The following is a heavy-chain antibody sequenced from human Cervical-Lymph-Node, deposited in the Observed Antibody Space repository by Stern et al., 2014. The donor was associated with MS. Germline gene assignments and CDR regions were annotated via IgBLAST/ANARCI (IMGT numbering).Heavy chain of an antibody. CDR1: GYTFTHYH. D-gene: IGHD4/OR15-4a*01. J-gene: IGHJ5*02. CDR3: ARDMVDADKWFDP. CDR2: INPSGGST. Sequence: LVQSGAEVKKPGASVNVSCKASGYTFTHYHIHWVRQAPGQGLEWMAMINPSGGSTTYGQKFQGRVTLTRDTSTSTVYMELRSLRSDDTALYYCARDMVDADKWFDPWGQGTLVTVSS. V-gene: IGHV1-46*01.